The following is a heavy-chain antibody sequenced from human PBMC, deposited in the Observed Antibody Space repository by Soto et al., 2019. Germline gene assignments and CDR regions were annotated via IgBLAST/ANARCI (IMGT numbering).Heavy chain of an antibody. CDR2: IYSGGST. V-gene: IGHV3-53*01. J-gene: IGHJ3*02. CDR3: ARDHEYDILTGYYRGDAFDI. Sequence: GGSLRLSCAASGFTVSSNYMSWVRQAPGKGLEWVSVIYSGGSTYYADSVKGRFTISRDNSKNTLYLQMNSLRAEDTAVYYCARDHEYDILTGYYRGDAFDIWGQGTMVTVSS. D-gene: IGHD3-9*01. CDR1: GFTVSSNY.